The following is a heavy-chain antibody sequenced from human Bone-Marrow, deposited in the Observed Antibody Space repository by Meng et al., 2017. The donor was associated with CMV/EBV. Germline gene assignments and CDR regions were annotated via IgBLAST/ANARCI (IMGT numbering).Heavy chain of an antibody. J-gene: IGHJ3*02. CDR2: INSDGSST. CDR1: GFTFSSYS. CDR3: ARAFTGTRNTFDI. Sequence: GGSLRLSCAASGFTFSSYSMNWVRQAPGKGLVWVSRINSDGSSTRSADSVKGRFTISRDNAKNTLYLQMNSLRAEDTAVYYCARAFTGTRNTFDIWGQRTMVTVAS. V-gene: IGHV3-74*01. D-gene: IGHD1-7*01.